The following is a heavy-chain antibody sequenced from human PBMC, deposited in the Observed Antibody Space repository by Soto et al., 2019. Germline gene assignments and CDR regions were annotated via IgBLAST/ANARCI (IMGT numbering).Heavy chain of an antibody. CDR2: TYYRSKWFN. D-gene: IGHD1-1*01. CDR3: ARRTDAYNWADY. V-gene: IGHV6-1*01. CDR1: GDSVSSNSAA. Sequence: PSQTLSLTCAISGDSVSSNSAAWSWIRQSPSRGLEWLGRTYYRSKWFNDYAVSVKSRITISPDTSKNQFSLQLNSVTPEDTAVYYCARRTDAYNWADYWGQGTLVTVSS. J-gene: IGHJ4*02.